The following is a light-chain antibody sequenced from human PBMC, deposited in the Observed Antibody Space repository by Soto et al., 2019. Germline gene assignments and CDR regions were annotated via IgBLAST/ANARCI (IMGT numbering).Light chain of an antibody. J-gene: IGLJ1*01. CDR3: FSFTSTNTHV. V-gene: IGLV2-14*01. CDR1: SSDVGNYNY. Sequence: QSVLTQPASVSGSPGQSITISCTGTSSDVGNYNYVSWYQQYPGRVPKLLIYMVSNRPSGVSNRFSGSKSGNTASLTISGLQAEDEADYYCFSFTSTNTHVFGSGTKVTVL. CDR2: MVS.